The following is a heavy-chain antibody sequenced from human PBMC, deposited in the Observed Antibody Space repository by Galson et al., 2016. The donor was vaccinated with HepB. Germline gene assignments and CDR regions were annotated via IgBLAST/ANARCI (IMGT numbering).Heavy chain of an antibody. Sequence: SLRLSCAASGFTFSSYTMNWLRQAPGKGLEWISYVDWNPDSLKYADSVKGRFTMSRDNAKSSVYLQMTSLRGEDTAVYFCARDKHYGFDHWGQGVLVTVSS. CDR3: ARDKHYGFDH. V-gene: IGHV3-48*01. CDR2: VDWNPDSL. J-gene: IGHJ4*02. CDR1: GFTFSSYT. D-gene: IGHD3-16*01.